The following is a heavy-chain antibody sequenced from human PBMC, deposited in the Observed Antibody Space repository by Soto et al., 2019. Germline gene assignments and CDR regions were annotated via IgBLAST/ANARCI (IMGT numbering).Heavy chain of an antibody. V-gene: IGHV1-69*01. Sequence: QVQLVQSGAEVKKPGSSVKVSCKASGGTFSSYAISWVRQAPGQGLEWMGGIIPIFGTANYAQKFQGRVTITAEESTSTAYMELSSLRSGDTAVYYCARDVCRGGDCYFWFDPWGQGTLVTVSS. CDR3: ARDVCRGGDCYFWFDP. J-gene: IGHJ5*02. CDR1: GGTFSSYA. D-gene: IGHD2-21*02. CDR2: IIPIFGTA.